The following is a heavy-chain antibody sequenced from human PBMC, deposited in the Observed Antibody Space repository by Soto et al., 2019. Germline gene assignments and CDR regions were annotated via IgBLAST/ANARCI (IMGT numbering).Heavy chain of an antibody. CDR3: ARGVGPRSGNRHYSDY. CDR2: IIPIFGTA. D-gene: IGHD1-26*01. Sequence: QVQLVQSGAEVKKPGSSVKVSCKASGGTFSSYAISWVRQAPGQGLEWMGGIIPIFGTANYAQKFQGRVTITADDAKSTAYMELSSLRSEDSAVYYCARGVGPRSGNRHYSDYWGQGTLVTVSS. J-gene: IGHJ4*02. V-gene: IGHV1-69*12. CDR1: GGTFSSYA.